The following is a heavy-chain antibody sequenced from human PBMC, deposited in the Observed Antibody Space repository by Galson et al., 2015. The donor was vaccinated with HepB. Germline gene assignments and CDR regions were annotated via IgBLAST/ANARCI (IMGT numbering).Heavy chain of an antibody. D-gene: IGHD6-13*01. CDR2: IGSKANSYAT. Sequence: SLRLSCAASGFTFSGSAMHWVRQASGRGLEWVGRIGSKANSYATAFAASVKGRFTISRDDSKNTAYMQMNSLKTEDTAVYYCTRLGDLSGYSSLWGQGTLVTVSS. V-gene: IGHV3-73*01. CDR1: GFTFSGSA. CDR3: TRLGDLSGYSSL. J-gene: IGHJ4*02.